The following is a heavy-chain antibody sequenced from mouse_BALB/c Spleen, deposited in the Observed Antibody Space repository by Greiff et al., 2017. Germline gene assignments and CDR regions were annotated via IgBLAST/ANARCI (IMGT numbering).Heavy chain of an antibody. D-gene: IGHD2-10*01. J-gene: IGHJ3*01. V-gene: IGHV1S137*01. CDR2: ISTYYGDA. CDR1: GYTFTDYA. Sequence: QVQLKESGAELVRPGVSVKISCKGSGYTFTDYAMHWVKQSHAKSLEWIGVISTYYGDASYNQKFKGKATMTVDKSSSTAYMELARLTSEDSAIYYCARPYYGNSFAYWGQGTLVTVSA. CDR3: ARPYYGNSFAY.